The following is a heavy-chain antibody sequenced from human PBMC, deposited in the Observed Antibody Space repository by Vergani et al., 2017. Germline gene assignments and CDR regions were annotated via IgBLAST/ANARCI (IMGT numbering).Heavy chain of an antibody. CDR2: ISRSSSYI. CDR3: ARDVLRYFDWLSAPPYFDY. CDR1: GFTFSSYS. D-gene: IGHD3-9*01. J-gene: IGHJ4*02. Sequence: EVQLVESGGGLVKPGGSLRLSCAASGFTFSSYSMNWVRQAPGKGLEWVSSISRSSSYIYYADSVKGRFTISRDNAKNSLYLQRNSLRAEDTAVYYCARDVLRYFDWLSAPPYFDYWGQGTLVTVSS. V-gene: IGHV3-21*01.